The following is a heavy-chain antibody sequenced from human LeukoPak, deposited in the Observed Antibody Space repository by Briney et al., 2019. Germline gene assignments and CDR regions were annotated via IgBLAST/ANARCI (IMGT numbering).Heavy chain of an antibody. J-gene: IGHJ3*02. V-gene: IGHV3-23*01. CDR1: GFTFSTYA. CDR3: ARDHGSGSYYSAFDI. Sequence: GGSLRLSCAASGFTFSTYAMIWVRQAPGKGLEWVSAISDSGGNTYYADSVKGRFTISRDNAKNTLYLQMNSLRAEDTAVYYCARDHGSGSYYSAFDIWGQGTMVTVSS. CDR2: ISDSGGNT. D-gene: IGHD3-10*01.